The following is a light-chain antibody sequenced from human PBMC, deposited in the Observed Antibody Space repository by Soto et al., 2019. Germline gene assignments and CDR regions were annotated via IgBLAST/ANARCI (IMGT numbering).Light chain of an antibody. J-gene: IGLJ1*01. V-gene: IGLV2-14*01. CDR2: EVT. CDR1: GSDIGGYNF. Sequence: QSVLTQPASVSGSPGQSITISCTGTGSDIGGYNFVSWYQHHPGEAPKLMIFEVTKRPSGISNRFSGSKSGSTASLTISGLQPDDEADYFCCSYANSNTYVFGTGTKLTVL. CDR3: CSYANSNTYV.